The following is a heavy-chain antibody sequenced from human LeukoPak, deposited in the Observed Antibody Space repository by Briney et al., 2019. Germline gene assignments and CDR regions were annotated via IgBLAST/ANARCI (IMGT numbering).Heavy chain of an antibody. CDR3: AKQSLYDSSGHFHY. J-gene: IGHJ4*02. D-gene: IGHD3-22*01. Sequence: GGSLRLSCAASEFTFSSYAMTWVRQAPGKGLEWVSTITGSGGYTYYADSVKGRFTISRDNSKNTLFLRMNSLRAEDTAVYFCAKQSLYDSSGHFHYWGQGTLVTVSS. CDR1: EFTFSSYA. V-gene: IGHV3-23*01. CDR2: ITGSGGYT.